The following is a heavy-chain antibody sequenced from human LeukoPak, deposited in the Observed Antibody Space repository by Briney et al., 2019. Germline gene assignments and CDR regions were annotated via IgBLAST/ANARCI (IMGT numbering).Heavy chain of an antibody. CDR1: GFTFSSYG. V-gene: IGHV3-48*04. CDR3: ARGSIAARQLWGPDDY. J-gene: IGHJ4*02. D-gene: IGHD6-6*01. Sequence: GGSLRLSCAASGFTFSSYGMHWVRQAPGKGLEWVSYISSSGSTIYYADSVKGRFTISRDNAKNSLYLQMNSLRAEDTAVYYCARGSIAARQLWGPDDYWGQGTLVTVSS. CDR2: ISSSGSTI.